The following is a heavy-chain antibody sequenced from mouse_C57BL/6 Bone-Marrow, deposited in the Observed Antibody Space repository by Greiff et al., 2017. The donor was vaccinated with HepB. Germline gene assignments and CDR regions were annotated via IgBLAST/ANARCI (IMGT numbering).Heavy chain of an antibody. D-gene: IGHD1-1*02. CDR2: IYPRSGNT. CDR1: GYTFTSSG. CDR3: VLWKGGFAY. V-gene: IGHV1-81*01. J-gene: IGHJ3*01. Sequence: QVQLQQSGAELARPGASVKLSCKASGYTFTSSGISWVKQRTGQGLEWIGEIYPRSGNTYYNEKFKGKATLTADKSSSTAYMELRSLTSEDSAVYFCVLWKGGFAYWGQGTLVTVSA.